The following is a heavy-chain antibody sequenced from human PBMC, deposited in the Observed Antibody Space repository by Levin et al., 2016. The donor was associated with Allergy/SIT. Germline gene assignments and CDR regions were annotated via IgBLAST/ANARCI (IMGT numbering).Heavy chain of an antibody. V-gene: IGHV1-18*04. CDR3: ARGASSGWSFYYYGMDV. Sequence: ASVKVSCKASGYTFTSYGISWVRQAPGQGLEWMGWISAYNGNTNYAQKLQGRVTMTTDTSTSTAYMELSSLRSEDTAVYYCARGASSGWSFYYYGMDVWGQGTTVTVSS. J-gene: IGHJ6*02. CDR1: GYTFTSYG. CDR2: ISAYNGNT. D-gene: IGHD6-19*01.